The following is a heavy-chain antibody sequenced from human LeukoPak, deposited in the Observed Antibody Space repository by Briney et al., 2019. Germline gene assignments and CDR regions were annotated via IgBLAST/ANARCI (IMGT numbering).Heavy chain of an antibody. CDR3: ASGYCSGGSCPAFDI. CDR2: IYPGDSDT. Sequence: GESLKISCKGSGYSFTSYWIGWVRQMPGKGLEWMGIIYPGDSDTRYSPSFQGQVTISADKSISTAYLQWSSLKASDTAMYYCASGYCSGGSCPAFDIWGQGTMVTVSS. CDR1: GYSFTSYW. D-gene: IGHD2-15*01. V-gene: IGHV5-51*01. J-gene: IGHJ3*02.